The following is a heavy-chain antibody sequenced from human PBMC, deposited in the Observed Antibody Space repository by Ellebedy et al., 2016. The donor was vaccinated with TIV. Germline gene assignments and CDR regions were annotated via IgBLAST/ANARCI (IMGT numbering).Heavy chain of an antibody. CDR2: ISYDGSNK. V-gene: IGHV3-30-3*01. J-gene: IGHJ4*02. D-gene: IGHD2-21*02. Sequence: GESLKISCGASGFTSTRYAMHWVRQAPGKGLEWVAVISYDGSNKYYADSVKGRFTISRDNSKNTLYLQMNTLRAEDTAVYYCATRVTLIYWGQGTLVTGSS. CDR1: GFTSTRYA. CDR3: ATRVTLIY.